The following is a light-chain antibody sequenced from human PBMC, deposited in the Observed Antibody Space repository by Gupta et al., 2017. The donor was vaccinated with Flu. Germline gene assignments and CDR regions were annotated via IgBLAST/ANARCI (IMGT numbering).Light chain of an antibody. V-gene: IGKV3-20*01. J-gene: IGKJ1*01. Sequence: ELLLTQSPGSLSLSPGERAILSCRASQSVDFYYLAWYQQKPGQAPRLLIYAASTRATGIPDRLSGSGFGTDFTLTISRLEPEDLAVYYCHQYGSSLAFGQGTKVEIK. CDR1: QSVDFYY. CDR2: AAS. CDR3: HQYGSSLA.